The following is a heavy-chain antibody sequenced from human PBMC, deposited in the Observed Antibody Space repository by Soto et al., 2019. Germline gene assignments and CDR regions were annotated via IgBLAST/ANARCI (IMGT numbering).Heavy chain of an antibody. CDR1: GFTFSSYW. CDR3: AREISGIVAGGDGMDV. Sequence: EVQLVESGGGLVQPGGSLRLSCAASGFTFSSYWMSWVRQAPGKGLEWVANIKQDGSEKYYVDSVKGRFTISRDNAKNSLYLQMNSLRAEDMAVYYCAREISGIVAGGDGMDVWGQGTTVTVSS. J-gene: IGHJ6*02. D-gene: IGHD3-22*01. V-gene: IGHV3-7*04. CDR2: IKQDGSEK.